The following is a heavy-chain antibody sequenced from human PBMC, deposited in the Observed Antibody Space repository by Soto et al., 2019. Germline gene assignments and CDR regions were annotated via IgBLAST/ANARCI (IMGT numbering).Heavy chain of an antibody. J-gene: IGHJ6*02. CDR2: ISTFNGNT. CDR3: ARHRPSRENGPPQPWVARDV. D-gene: IGHD1-1*01. CDR1: AYTFINHG. V-gene: IGHV1-18*01. Sequence: QVQLVQSGAEVKRPGASVKVSCKASAYTFINHGISWVRQARGQGLEWMGWISTFNGNTVFAQKLGDRVTLPTYPFTTTAYMDLSSLTSDDTAIYFCARHRPSRENGPPQPWVARDVWGQGSTVTVSS.